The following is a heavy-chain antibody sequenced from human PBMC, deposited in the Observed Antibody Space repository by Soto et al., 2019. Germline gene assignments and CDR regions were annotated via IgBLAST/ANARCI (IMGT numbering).Heavy chain of an antibody. CDR1: GGSIISYY. J-gene: IGHJ5*02. V-gene: IGHV4-59*01. CDR3: ARGGYSSGWNNWFDP. Sequence: PSETLSLTCTVSGGSIISYYWSWIRQPPGKGLEWIGYIYYSGSTNYNPSLKSRVTISVDTSKNQFSLKLSSVTAADTAVYYCARGGYSSGWNNWFDPWGQGTLVTVSS. D-gene: IGHD6-19*01. CDR2: IYYSGST.